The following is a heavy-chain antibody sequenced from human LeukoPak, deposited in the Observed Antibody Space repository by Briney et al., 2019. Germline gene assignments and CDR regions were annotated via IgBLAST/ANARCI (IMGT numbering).Heavy chain of an antibody. J-gene: IGHJ6*03. V-gene: IGHV3-7*01. CDR1: GFTFSSYW. CDR3: ARDPYSGNYGTYYYYYMDV. CDR2: ISTDGSQI. D-gene: IGHD1-26*01. Sequence: GGSLTLSCVASGFTFSSYWMTWLRQAPGKGLEGVADISTDGSQIYYVDSVKGRFTISRDNAKNSLYLQMDSLGPEDTAVYYCARDPYSGNYGTYYYYYMDVWGKGTTVTISS.